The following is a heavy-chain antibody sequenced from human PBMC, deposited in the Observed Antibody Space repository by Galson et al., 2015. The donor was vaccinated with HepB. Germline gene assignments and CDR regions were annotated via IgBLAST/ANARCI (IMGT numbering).Heavy chain of an antibody. CDR2: ISYDGSNK. V-gene: IGHV3-30*18. D-gene: IGHD3/OR15-3a*01. J-gene: IGHJ4*02. CDR1: GFTFSSYG. CDR3: AKDGRGPLDY. Sequence: SLRLSCAASGFTFSSYGMHWVRQAPGKGLEWVAVISYDGSNKYYADSVKGRFTISRDNSKNTLYLQMNSLRAEDTAVYYCAKDGRGPLDYWGQGTLVTVSS.